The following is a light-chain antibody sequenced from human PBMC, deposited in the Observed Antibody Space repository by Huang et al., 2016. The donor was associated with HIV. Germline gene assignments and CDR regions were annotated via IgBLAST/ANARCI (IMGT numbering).Light chain of an antibody. V-gene: IGKV3-15*01. J-gene: IGKJ4*01. CDR3: QHYSNWPPLT. Sequence: IILTQSPATLSVSPGEGATLSCRASQSIGTNLAWYQQEPGQSPRLLVYGASTRATGVPVRFSGSGSGTQFNLTLSSLQSEDFATYYCQHYSNWPPLTFGGGTKVDI. CDR2: GAS. CDR1: QSIGTN.